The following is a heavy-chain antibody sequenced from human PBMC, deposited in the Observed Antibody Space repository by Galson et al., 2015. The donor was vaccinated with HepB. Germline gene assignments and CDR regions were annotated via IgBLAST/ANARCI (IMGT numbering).Heavy chain of an antibody. J-gene: IGHJ5*02. Sequence: SLRLSCAASGFTFSNAWMSWVRQAPGKGLEWVGRIKSKTDGGTTDYAAPVKGRFTISRDDLKNTLYLQMNSLKTEDTAVYYCKSDYGDYGDWFDPWGQGTLVTVSS. D-gene: IGHD4-17*01. CDR3: KSDYGDYGDWFDP. CDR1: GFTFSNAW. CDR2: IKSKTDGGTT. V-gene: IGHV3-15*01.